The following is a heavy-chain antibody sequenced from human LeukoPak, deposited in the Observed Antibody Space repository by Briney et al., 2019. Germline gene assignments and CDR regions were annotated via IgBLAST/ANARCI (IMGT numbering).Heavy chain of an antibody. CDR3: ARSEEPWGVIITGYFDY. CDR1: GFTFSSYA. J-gene: IGHJ4*02. Sequence: GGSLRLSCAASGFTFSSYAMHWVRQAPGKGLEWVAVISYDGSNKYYADPVKGRFTISRDNSKNTLYLQMNSLRAEDTAVYYCARSEEPWGVIITGYFDYWGQGTLVTVSS. CDR2: ISYDGSNK. V-gene: IGHV3-30*01. D-gene: IGHD3-10*01.